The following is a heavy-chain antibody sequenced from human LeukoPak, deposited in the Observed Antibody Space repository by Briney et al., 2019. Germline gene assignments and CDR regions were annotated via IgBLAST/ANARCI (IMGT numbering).Heavy chain of an antibody. CDR2: ISGSGSTT. CDR1: GFTFSSYA. CDR3: AKRGSSSSSGYYFDY. Sequence: GGSLRLSCAASGFTFSSYAMSWVRQAPGKGLERVSAISGSGSTTYYADSVKGQFTISRDNSKNTLYLQMNSLRAEDTAVYYCAKRGSSSSSGYYFDYWGQGTLVTVSS. D-gene: IGHD2-2*01. V-gene: IGHV3-23*01. J-gene: IGHJ4*02.